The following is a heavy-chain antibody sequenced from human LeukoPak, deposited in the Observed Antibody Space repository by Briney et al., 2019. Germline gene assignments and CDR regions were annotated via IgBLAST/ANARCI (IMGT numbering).Heavy chain of an antibody. J-gene: IGHJ4*02. CDR1: EFTFSTYS. V-gene: IGHV3-48*04. D-gene: IGHD7-27*01. Sequence: GGSLRLSCAASEFTFSTYSMNWVRQAPGRGLEWVAYISTSSSSIYYADSVKGRFAISGDDAKSSLHLQMNSLRGEDTAVYYCARSRPGFYFDYWGLGTLVTVSS. CDR3: ARSRPGFYFDY. CDR2: ISTSSSSI.